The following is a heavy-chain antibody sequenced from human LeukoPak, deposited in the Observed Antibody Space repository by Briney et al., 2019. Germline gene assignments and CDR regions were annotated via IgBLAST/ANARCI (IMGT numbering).Heavy chain of an antibody. CDR1: GFTFSSYG. CDR3: TTDRRGVGATDY. J-gene: IGHJ4*02. CDR2: ISYDGSNK. Sequence: GGSLRLSCAASGFTFSSYGMHWVRQAPGKGLEWVAVISYDGSNKYYADSVKGRFTISRDNSKNTLYLQMNSLKTEDTAVYYCTTDRRGVGATDYWGQGTLVTVSS. D-gene: IGHD1-26*01. V-gene: IGHV3-30*03.